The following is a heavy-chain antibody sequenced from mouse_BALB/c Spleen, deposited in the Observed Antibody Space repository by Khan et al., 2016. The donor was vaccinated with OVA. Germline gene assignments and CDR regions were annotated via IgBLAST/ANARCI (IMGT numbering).Heavy chain of an antibody. J-gene: IGHJ3*01. V-gene: IGHV1S135*01. CDR1: GYSFTSYY. CDR3: TRLGTTGWSAY. D-gene: IGHD2-13*01. Sequence: VQLQQSGPELMKPGASVKISCKASGYSFTSYYIHWVKQSHGQSLEWIGYIDPFNGGTNYNQKFKGKATLTVDKSSSTAYMHLSSLTSEDSAVYYCTRLGTTGWSAYWGQGTLVTVSA. CDR2: IDPFNGGT.